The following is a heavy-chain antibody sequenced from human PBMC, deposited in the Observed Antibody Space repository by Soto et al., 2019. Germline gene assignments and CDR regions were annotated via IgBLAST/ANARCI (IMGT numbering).Heavy chain of an antibody. CDR3: ARDGRYCGGDCYSYYYYYGMDV. J-gene: IGHJ6*02. D-gene: IGHD2-21*02. CDR2: IWYDGSNK. V-gene: IGHV3-33*01. Sequence: QVQLVESGGGMVQPGRSLRLSCAASGFTFSSYGMHWVRQAPGKGLEWVAVIWYDGSNKYYADSVKGRFTISRDNSKNTLYLQMNSLRAEDTAVYYCARDGRYCGGDCYSYYYYYGMDVWGQGTTVTVSS. CDR1: GFTFSSYG.